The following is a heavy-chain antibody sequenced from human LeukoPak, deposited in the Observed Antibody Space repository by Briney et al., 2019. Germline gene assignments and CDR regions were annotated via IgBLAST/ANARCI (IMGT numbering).Heavy chain of an antibody. CDR2: IIPILGIA. V-gene: IGHV1-69*04. CDR3: ARDCGGSCYSINYYYGMDV. Sequence: ASVKVSCKASGGTLSSYAISWVRQAPGQGLEWMGRIIPILGIANYAQKFQGRVTITADKSTSTAYMELSSLRSEDTAVYYCARDCGGSCYSINYYYGMDVWGQGTTVTVSS. D-gene: IGHD2-15*01. CDR1: GGTLSSYA. J-gene: IGHJ6*02.